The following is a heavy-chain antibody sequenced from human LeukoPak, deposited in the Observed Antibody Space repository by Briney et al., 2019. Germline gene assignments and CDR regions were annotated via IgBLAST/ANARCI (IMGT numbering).Heavy chain of an antibody. D-gene: IGHD6-19*01. CDR2: ISSSGSTI. J-gene: IGHJ4*02. CDR1: GFTFSSYE. CDR3: ARWGPWLARGCDY. V-gene: IGHV3-48*03. Sequence: GGSLRLSCAASGFTFSSYEMNWVRQAPGKGLEWVSYISSSGSTIYYADSVKGRFTISRDNAKNSLYLQMNSLRAEDTAVYYCARWGPWLARGCDYWGQGTLVTVSS.